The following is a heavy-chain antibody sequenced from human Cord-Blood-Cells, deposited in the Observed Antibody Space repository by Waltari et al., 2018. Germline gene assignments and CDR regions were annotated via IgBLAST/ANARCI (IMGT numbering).Heavy chain of an antibody. V-gene: IGHV1-58*01. CDR2: IVVGSGKT. J-gene: IGHJ6*02. CDR3: AAGSYDILTGDDYYYGMDV. D-gene: IGHD3-9*01. Sequence: QMQLVQSGPEVKKPGTSVKVSCKASGFTFTSSAVQWVRQARGQRLGWIGWIVVGSGKTNYEQKFPERVTITRDKSTSTAYMELSSLRSEDTAVYYCAAGSYDILTGDDYYYGMDVWGQGTTVTVSS. CDR1: GFTFTSSA.